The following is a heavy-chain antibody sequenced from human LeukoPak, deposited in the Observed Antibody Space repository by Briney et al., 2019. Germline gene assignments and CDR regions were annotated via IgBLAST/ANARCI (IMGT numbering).Heavy chain of an antibody. V-gene: IGHV1-69*11. CDR1: GGTFSRYA. J-gene: IGHJ4*02. Sequence: SVKVSCKASGGTFSRYAVSWVRQAPGQGLEWMGRTIPTIGTTNYAQRFQGRVTINVDESTTIAYMELSNLRSEDTAVYYSARDRKSGYSYASEYWGQGTLVTVSS. CDR3: ARDRKSGYSYASEY. D-gene: IGHD5-12*01. CDR2: TIPTIGTT.